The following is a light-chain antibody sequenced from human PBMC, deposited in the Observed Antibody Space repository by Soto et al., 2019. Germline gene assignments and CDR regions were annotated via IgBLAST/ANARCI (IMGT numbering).Light chain of an antibody. J-gene: IGLJ2*01. CDR1: SSDIGLYTF. CDR3: SSYGATSTL. V-gene: IGLV2-14*03. Sequence: QSALTQPASVSGSPGQSITIPCTGSSSDIGLYTFVSWYQQHPGKAPKLLIYDVSYRPSGISVRFSGSKSGNTASLTISGLQPEDEADYYCSSYGATSTLFGGGTKLTVL. CDR2: DVS.